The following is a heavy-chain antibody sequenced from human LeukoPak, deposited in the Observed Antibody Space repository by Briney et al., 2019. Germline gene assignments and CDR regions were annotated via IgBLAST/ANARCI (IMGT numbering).Heavy chain of an antibody. Sequence: SQTLSLSCAISAESVSSNSVAWNWIRQCPSRGLEWRGSTYYRSKWYTDYALSVKSRITINPDTSKNQFSLQLNSVTPEDTAVYFCARRGRAMAAEYYFDYWGQGTLVTVSS. CDR3: ARRGRAMAAEYYFDY. D-gene: IGHD6-19*01. CDR2: TYYRSKWYT. J-gene: IGHJ4*02. CDR1: AESVSSNSVA. V-gene: IGHV6-1*01.